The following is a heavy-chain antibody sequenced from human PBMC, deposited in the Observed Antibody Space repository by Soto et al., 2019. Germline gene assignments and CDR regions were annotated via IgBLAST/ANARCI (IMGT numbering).Heavy chain of an antibody. V-gene: IGHV3-21*01. CDR3: ARDGGDIAAASPFDP. CDR1: GFTFSSYS. Sequence: PGGSLRLSCAASGFTFSSYSMNWVRQAPGKGLEWVSSISSSSSYIYYADSVKGRFTISRDNAKNSLYLQMNSPRAEDAAVYYCARDGGDIAAASPFDPWGQGTLVTVSS. D-gene: IGHD6-13*01. CDR2: ISSSSSYI. J-gene: IGHJ5*02.